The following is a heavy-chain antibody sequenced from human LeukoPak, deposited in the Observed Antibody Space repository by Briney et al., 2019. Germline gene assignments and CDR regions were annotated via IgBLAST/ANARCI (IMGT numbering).Heavy chain of an antibody. J-gene: IGHJ6*02. CDR2: ISAYNGNT. CDR3: ARISNGWYGATWYGMDV. CDR1: GYTFTSYG. D-gene: IGHD6-19*01. Sequence: ALVKVSCKASGYTFTSYGISWVRQAPGQGLEWMGWISAYNGNTNYAQKLQGRVTMTTDTSTSTAYMELRSLRSDDTAVYYCARISNGWYGATWYGMDVWGQGTTVTVSS. V-gene: IGHV1-18*01.